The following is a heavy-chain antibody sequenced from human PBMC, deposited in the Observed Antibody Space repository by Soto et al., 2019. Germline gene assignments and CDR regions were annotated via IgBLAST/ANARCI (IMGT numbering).Heavy chain of an antibody. CDR1: GFSFSTYV. V-gene: IGHV3-23*01. CDR3: ARDEGYCSGGSCYYYYYGMDV. D-gene: IGHD2-15*01. J-gene: IGHJ6*02. Sequence: EVQLLESGGGLVQPGGSLRLSCAASGFSFSTYVMSWVRQAPGKGLEWVSTVGRGDSTFYADSVRGRFTISRDNSKNSLYLQMNSLRAEDTAVYYCARDEGYCSGGSCYYYYYGMDVWGQGTTVTVSS. CDR2: VGRGDST.